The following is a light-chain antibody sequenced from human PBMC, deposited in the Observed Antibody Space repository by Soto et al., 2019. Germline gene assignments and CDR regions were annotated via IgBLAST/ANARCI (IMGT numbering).Light chain of an antibody. CDR3: QQYGSSSLT. CDR2: GAS. CDR1: QSVSSSY. Sequence: EIVLTQSPGTQSLSPGERATLSCRASQSVSSSYLGWYQQKVGQAPRLLIHGASSRATGIPDRFSGSGSGTDFTLTISRLEPEDFAVYYCQQYGSSSLTFGGGTKVEIK. J-gene: IGKJ4*01. V-gene: IGKV3-20*01.